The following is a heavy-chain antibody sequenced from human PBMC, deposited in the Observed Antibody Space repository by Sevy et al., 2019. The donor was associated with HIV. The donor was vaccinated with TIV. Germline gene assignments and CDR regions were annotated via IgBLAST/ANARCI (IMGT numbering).Heavy chain of an antibody. Sequence: GSLRLSCVVSGDSINRNWWSWVRQPPGKGLEWIGEINPSGITNYNPSLKSRLTISVDKSRKQFSLELSSVTAADTXXXXXXXXXSYSWNFWGQGTLVTVSS. CDR2: INPSGIT. J-gene: IGHJ4*02. CDR3: XXXXSYSWNF. D-gene: IGHD2-15*01. V-gene: IGHV4-4*01. CDR1: GDSINRNW.